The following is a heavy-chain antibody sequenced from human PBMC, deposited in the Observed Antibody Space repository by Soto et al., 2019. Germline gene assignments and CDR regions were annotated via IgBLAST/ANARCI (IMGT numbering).Heavy chain of an antibody. CDR2: ISAYNGNT. J-gene: IGHJ4*02. D-gene: IGHD4-17*01. Sequence: ASVKVSCKASGYTFTSYGISWVRQAPGQGLEWMGWISAYNGNTNYAQKLQGRVTMTTDTSTSTAYMELRSLRSDDTAVYYCARDPPSTTVNTFDYWGQGTLVTVSS. V-gene: IGHV1-18*01. CDR1: GYTFTSYG. CDR3: ARDPPSTTVNTFDY.